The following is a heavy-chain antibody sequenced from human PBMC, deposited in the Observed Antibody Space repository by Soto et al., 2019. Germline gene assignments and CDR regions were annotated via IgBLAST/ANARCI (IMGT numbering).Heavy chain of an antibody. V-gene: IGHV1-69*06. J-gene: IGHJ4*02. Sequence: GASVKVSCKASGGTFSSYAISWVRQAPGQGLEWMGGIIPIFGTANYAQKFQGRVTITADKSTSTAYMELSSLRSEDTAVYYCARDPKTSGGQHWAFNYFDSWGQGTLVTVSS. D-gene: IGHD7-27*01. CDR1: GGTFSSYA. CDR2: IIPIFGTA. CDR3: ARDPKTSGGQHWAFNYFDS.